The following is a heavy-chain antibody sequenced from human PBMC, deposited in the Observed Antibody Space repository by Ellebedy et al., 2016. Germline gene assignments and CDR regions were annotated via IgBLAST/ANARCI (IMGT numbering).Heavy chain of an antibody. Sequence: ASVKVSCXASGYTFTSYGISWVRQAPGQGLEWMGWISAYNGNTNYAQKLQGRVTMTTDTSTSTAYMELRSLRSDDTAVYYCARSLREQWELPDYYYGMDVWGQGTTVTVSS. CDR2: ISAYNGNT. CDR1: GYTFTSYG. D-gene: IGHD1-26*01. V-gene: IGHV1-18*01. CDR3: ARSLREQWELPDYYYGMDV. J-gene: IGHJ6*02.